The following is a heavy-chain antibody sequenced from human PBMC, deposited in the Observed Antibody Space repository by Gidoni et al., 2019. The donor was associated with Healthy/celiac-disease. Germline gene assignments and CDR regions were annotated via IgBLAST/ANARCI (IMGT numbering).Heavy chain of an antibody. V-gene: IGHV1-69*01. J-gene: IGHJ6*02. CDR1: GGTFSSYA. D-gene: IGHD3-3*02. Sequence: QVQLVQSGAAVKKPGSSVKVSCKASGGTFSSYAISCVRQAPGQGLEWMGGTIPIFGTANYAQKFQGRVTITADESTSTAYMELSSLRSEDTAVYYCARDIRGPHHYYYYGMDVWGQGTTVTVSS. CDR3: ARDIRGPHHYYYYGMDV. CDR2: TIPIFGTA.